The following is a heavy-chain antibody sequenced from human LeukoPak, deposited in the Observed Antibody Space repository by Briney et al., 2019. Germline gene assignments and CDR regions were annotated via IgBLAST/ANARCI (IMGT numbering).Heavy chain of an antibody. CDR2: ISSSGSTI. CDR1: GFTFSDYY. V-gene: IGHV3-11*01. Sequence: SGGSLRLSCAASGFTFSDYYMSWIRQAPGKGLEWVSYISSSGSTIYYADSVRGRFTISRDNAKNSLYLQMNSLRAEDTAVYYCARATTVTTTAQPDYYYGMDVWGQGTTVTVSS. J-gene: IGHJ6*02. CDR3: ARATTVTTTAQPDYYYGMDV. D-gene: IGHD4-11*01.